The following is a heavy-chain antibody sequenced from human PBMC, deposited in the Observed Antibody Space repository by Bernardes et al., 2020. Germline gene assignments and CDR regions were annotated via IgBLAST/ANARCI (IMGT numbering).Heavy chain of an antibody. V-gene: IGHV3-21*01. CDR3: ARALPGGYFDY. CDR2: ISSSSSYI. Sequence: GGSLRVFCAASGFTFSSYSMNWVRQAPGKGLEWVSSISSSSSYIYYADSVKGRITISRDNAKNSLYLQMNSLRAEDTAVYYCARALPGGYFDYWGQGTLVTVSS. J-gene: IGHJ4*02. CDR1: GFTFSSYS.